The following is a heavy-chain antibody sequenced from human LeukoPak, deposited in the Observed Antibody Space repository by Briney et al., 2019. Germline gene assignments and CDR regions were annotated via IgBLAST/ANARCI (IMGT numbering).Heavy chain of an antibody. CDR2: ISYDGSNE. CDR3: AKDGGGTDFDY. Sequence: PGRSLRLSCAVSGFTFSRNGMHWVRQAPGKGLEWVTFISYDGSNEYYADSVKGRFTISRDNSKNTLYLQMNSLRVEDTAVYYCAKDGGGTDFDYWGQGTLVTVSS. CDR1: GFTFSRNG. J-gene: IGHJ4*02. D-gene: IGHD1-26*01. V-gene: IGHV3-30*18.